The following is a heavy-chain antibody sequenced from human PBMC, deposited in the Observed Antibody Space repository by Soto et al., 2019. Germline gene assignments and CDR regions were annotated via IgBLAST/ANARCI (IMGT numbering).Heavy chain of an antibody. CDR3: ARDLVIAAHHR. Sequence: QVQLVQSGAEVKKPGASVKVSCKASGYTFTSYDINWVRQANGQGLEWMGWMNPNSANTGYAQKFQGRDTMTRNTSTSTAYMELSSLRSEDTAVYYCARDLVIAAHHRWGQGTLVTVSS. V-gene: IGHV1-8*01. D-gene: IGHD6-13*01. CDR2: MNPNSANT. J-gene: IGHJ5*02. CDR1: GYTFTSYD.